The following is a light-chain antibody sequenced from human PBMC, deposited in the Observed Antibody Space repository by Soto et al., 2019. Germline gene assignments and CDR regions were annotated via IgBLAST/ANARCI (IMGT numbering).Light chain of an antibody. Sequence: EIVMTQSPATLSVSPGDRATLSCRASQSVDTDLAWYQQKPGQPPRLLIYDASTRATGIPARFSGSQSGTEFTLTISSLLSEDFAVYFCQQYNNWPLTFGGGTKVDI. CDR3: QQYNNWPLT. CDR2: DAS. CDR1: QSVDTD. V-gene: IGKV3D-15*01. J-gene: IGKJ4*01.